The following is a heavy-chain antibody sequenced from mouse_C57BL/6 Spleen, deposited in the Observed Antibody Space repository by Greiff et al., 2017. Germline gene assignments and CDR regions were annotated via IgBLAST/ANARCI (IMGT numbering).Heavy chain of an antibody. CDR1: GYAFSSYW. CDR3: AREGAYEAYGNYWYFDV. V-gene: IGHV1-80*01. CDR2: IYPGDGDT. D-gene: IGHD2-1*01. J-gene: IGHJ1*03. Sequence: QVQLQQSGAELVKPGASVKISCKASGYAFSSYWMNWVKQRPGKGLEWIGQIYPGDGDTNYNGKFKGKATLTADKSSSTAYMQLSSLTSEDSAVYFCAREGAYEAYGNYWYFDVWGTGTTVTVSS.